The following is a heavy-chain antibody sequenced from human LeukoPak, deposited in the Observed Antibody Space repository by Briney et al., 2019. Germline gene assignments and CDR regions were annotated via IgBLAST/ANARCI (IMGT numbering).Heavy chain of an antibody. D-gene: IGHD1-1*01. V-gene: IGHV1-46*01. CDR2: INPSGGST. CDR3: ARDTTRYFDY. Sequence: ASVKVSCKASGYTFTGYYIHWARQAPGQGLEWMGIINPSGGSTSYTQKFQGRVTMTRDTSTSIVYMELSSLRSEDTAVYYCARDTTRYFDYWGQGTLVTVS. J-gene: IGHJ4*02. CDR1: GYTFTGYY.